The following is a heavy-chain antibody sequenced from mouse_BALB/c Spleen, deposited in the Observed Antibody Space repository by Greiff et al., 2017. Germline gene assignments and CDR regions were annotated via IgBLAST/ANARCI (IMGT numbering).Heavy chain of an antibody. CDR1: GFTFSSFG. V-gene: IGHV5-17*02. Sequence: EVKVVESGGGLVQPGGSRKLSCAASGFTFSSFGMHWVRQAPEKGLEWVAYISSGSSTIYYADTVKGRFTISRDNPKNTLFLQMTSLRSEDTAMYYCARAMITTGSDFDYWGQGTTLTVSS. CDR3: ARAMITTGSDFDY. J-gene: IGHJ2*01. CDR2: ISSGSSTI. D-gene: IGHD2-4*01.